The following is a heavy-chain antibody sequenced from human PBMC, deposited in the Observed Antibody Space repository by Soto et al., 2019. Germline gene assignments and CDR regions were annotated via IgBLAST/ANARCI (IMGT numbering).Heavy chain of an antibody. Sequence: EVQLVESGGGLVKPGGSLRLSCAASGFTFSSYSMNWVRQAPGKGLEWVSSISSSSSYIYYADSVKGRFTISRDNAKNSLYLQMNSLRAEDTAVYYCAGGTQLLNSHFDYWGQGTLVTVSS. D-gene: IGHD2-2*01. V-gene: IGHV3-21*01. CDR3: AGGTQLLNSHFDY. CDR1: GFTFSSYS. CDR2: ISSSSSYI. J-gene: IGHJ4*02.